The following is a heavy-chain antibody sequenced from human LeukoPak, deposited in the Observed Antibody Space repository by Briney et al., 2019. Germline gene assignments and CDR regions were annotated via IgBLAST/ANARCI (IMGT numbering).Heavy chain of an antibody. V-gene: IGHV1-69*13. D-gene: IGHD4-23*01. CDR1: GGTFSSYA. J-gene: IGHJ4*02. CDR2: IIPIFGTA. Sequence: SVKVSCKASGGTFSSYAISWVRQAPGQGLEWMGGIIPIFGTANYAQKFQGRVTITADESTSTAYMELSSLRSEDTAVYYCARGISYGGNSVYWGQGTLVTVSS. CDR3: ARGISYGGNSVY.